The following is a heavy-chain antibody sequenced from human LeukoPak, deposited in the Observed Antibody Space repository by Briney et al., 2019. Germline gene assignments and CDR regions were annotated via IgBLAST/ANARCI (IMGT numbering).Heavy chain of an antibody. D-gene: IGHD2-15*01. V-gene: IGHV1-18*01. CDR3: ARVDIAVVVAATGGDY. J-gene: IGHJ4*02. CDR2: ISAYNGNT. CDR1: GYTFTSYG. Sequence: ASVKVSCKASGYTFTSYGISWVRQAPGQGLEWMGWISAYNGNTNYAQKLQGRVTMTTDTSTSTAYMELRSLRSDDTAVYYCARVDIAVVVAATGGDYWGQGTLVTVSS.